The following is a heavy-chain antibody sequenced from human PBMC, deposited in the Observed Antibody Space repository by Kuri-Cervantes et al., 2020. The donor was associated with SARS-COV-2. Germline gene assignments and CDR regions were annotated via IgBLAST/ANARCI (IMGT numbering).Heavy chain of an antibody. Sequence: GESLKISCAASGFTFDDYAMHWVRQAPGKGLEWVSGITWNGGSTGYADSVKGRFTISRDNAKNSLYLQMNSLRAEDTAVYYCARGGHVVVIAPVDYWGQGTLVTVSS. J-gene: IGHJ4*02. CDR1: GFTFDDYA. D-gene: IGHD2-21*01. CDR2: ITWNGGST. V-gene: IGHV3-20*04. CDR3: ARGGHVVVIAPVDY.